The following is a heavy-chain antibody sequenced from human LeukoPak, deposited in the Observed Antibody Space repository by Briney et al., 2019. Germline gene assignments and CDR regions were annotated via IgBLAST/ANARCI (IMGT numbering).Heavy chain of an antibody. CDR3: ATENYDILTGPWFDP. V-gene: IGHV4-59*08. J-gene: IGHJ5*02. CDR2: IYYSGST. CDR1: GGSISSYY. D-gene: IGHD3-9*01. Sequence: KASETLSLTCTVSGGSISSYYWSWIRQPPGKGLEWIGYIYYSGSTNYNPSLKSRVTISVDTSKNQFSLKLSSVTAADTAVYYCATENYDILTGPWFDPWGQGTLVTVSS.